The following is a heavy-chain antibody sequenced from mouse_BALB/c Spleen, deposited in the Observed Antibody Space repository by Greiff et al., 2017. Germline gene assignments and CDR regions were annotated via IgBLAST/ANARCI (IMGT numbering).Heavy chain of an antibody. CDR2: ISSGGSYT. V-gene: IGHV5-6*01. CDR3: ARHRDDYSWFAY. D-gene: IGHD2-4*01. CDR1: GFTFSSYG. J-gene: IGHJ3*01. Sequence: EVHLVESGGDLVKPGGSLKLSCAASGFTFSSYGMSWVRQTPDKRLEWVATISSGGSYTYYPDSVKGRFTISRDNAKNTLYLQMSSLKSEDTAMYYCARHRDDYSWFAYWGQGTLVTVSA.